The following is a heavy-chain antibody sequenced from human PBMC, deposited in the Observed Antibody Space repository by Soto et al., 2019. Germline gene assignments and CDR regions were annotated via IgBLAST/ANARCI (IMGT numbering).Heavy chain of an antibody. D-gene: IGHD2-2*01. J-gene: IGHJ4*02. V-gene: IGHV3-23*01. Sequence: EVQLLESGGGLVQPGGSLRLSCTASGYTFNYYAVSGDRQAPGKGLEWVSAMSANGQGRYYADSVRGRFTISRDNSKNTVFLHMDSLRAEDTAVYYCAKDRDYPRDQFHYWGQGTLVTVSS. CDR1: GYTFNYYA. CDR3: AKDRDYPRDQFHY. CDR2: MSANGQGR.